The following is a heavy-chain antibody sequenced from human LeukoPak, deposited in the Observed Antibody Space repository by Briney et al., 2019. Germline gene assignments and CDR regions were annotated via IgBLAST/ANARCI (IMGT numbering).Heavy chain of an antibody. CDR2: VYYNGNT. Sequence: SETLSLTCTVSNYSITRGYYWGWIRQPPGKGPEWLGHVYYNGNTMYNPSLKDRLIISLHTSENEFSLKLTSVSDADTAVYYCARDPRPNSNNWFDTWGQGTLVTVSS. D-gene: IGHD5-18*01. J-gene: IGHJ5*02. CDR3: ARDPRPNSNNWFDT. V-gene: IGHV4-38-2*02. CDR1: NYSITRGYY.